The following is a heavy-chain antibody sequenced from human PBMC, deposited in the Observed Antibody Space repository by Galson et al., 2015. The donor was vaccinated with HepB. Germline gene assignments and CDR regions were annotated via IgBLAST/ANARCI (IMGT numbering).Heavy chain of an antibody. J-gene: IGHJ4*02. CDR3: ATPRAYCSGDSCWVFDY. Sequence: SCAASGFTFSSYGMHWVRQAPGKGLEWMGGFDPEDGETINAQNFQGRVTMTEDRSTDTVYMELSSLRSEDTAVYYCATPRAYCSGDSCWVFDYWGQGTLVTVSS. D-gene: IGHD2-15*01. CDR2: FDPEDGET. CDR1: GFTFSSYG. V-gene: IGHV1-24*01.